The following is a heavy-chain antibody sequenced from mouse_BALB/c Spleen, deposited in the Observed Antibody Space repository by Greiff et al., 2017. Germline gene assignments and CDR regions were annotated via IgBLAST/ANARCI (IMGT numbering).Heavy chain of an antibody. CDR3: AREGDDGYYERFFFAMDY. CDR1: GFTFSSFG. D-gene: IGHD2-3*01. Sequence: EVQLVESGGGLVQPGGSRKLSCAASGFTFSSFGMHWVRQAPEKGLEWVAYISSGSSTIYYADTVKGRFTISRDNPKNTLFLQMTSLRSEDTAMYYCAREGDDGYYERFFFAMDYWGQGTSVTVSS. V-gene: IGHV5-17*02. J-gene: IGHJ4*01. CDR2: ISSGSSTI.